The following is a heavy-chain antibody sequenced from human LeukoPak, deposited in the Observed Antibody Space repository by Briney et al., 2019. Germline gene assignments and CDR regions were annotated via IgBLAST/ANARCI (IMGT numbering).Heavy chain of an antibody. CDR1: GGSISTYY. V-gene: IGHV4-59*01. D-gene: IGHD3-10*01. Sequence: SETLSLTCTVSGGSISTYYWSWIRQPPGKGLEWIGYIYYSGSTNYNPSLKSRVTISVDTSKNQFSLKLSSVTAADTAVYYCARSGTTYYYGSGLFFWGQGTLVTVSS. CDR2: IYYSGST. CDR3: ARSGTTYYYGSGLFF. J-gene: IGHJ4*02.